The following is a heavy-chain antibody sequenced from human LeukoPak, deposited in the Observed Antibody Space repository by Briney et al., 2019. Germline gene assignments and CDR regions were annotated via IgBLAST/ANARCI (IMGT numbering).Heavy chain of an antibody. CDR3: ARAAVAGPGDV. CDR2: IKPDGSEK. J-gene: IGHJ6*02. CDR1: GFTFDSYW. V-gene: IGHV3-7*04. Sequence: GGSLRLSCAASGFTFDSYWMTWVRQAPGKGLEWVANIKPDGSEKYYVDSLEGRFTISRDNAENSLYLQMNSLRAEDTAVYYCARAAVAGPGDVWGQGTTVTVPS. D-gene: IGHD6-19*01.